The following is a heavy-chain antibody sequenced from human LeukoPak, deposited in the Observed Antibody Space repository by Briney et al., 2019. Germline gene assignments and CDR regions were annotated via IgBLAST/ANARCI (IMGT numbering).Heavy chain of an antibody. V-gene: IGHV3-7*01. Sequence: QAGGSLRLSCAASGFTFSNYWMSWVRQAPGKGLEWVANIKQDGSEKYYVDSVKGRFTISRDNAKNSLYLQMNSLRAEDTAVYYCARDKYYDILTGHDYWGQGTLVTVSS. CDR1: GFTFSNYW. J-gene: IGHJ4*02. CDR2: IKQDGSEK. D-gene: IGHD3-9*01. CDR3: ARDKYYDILTGHDY.